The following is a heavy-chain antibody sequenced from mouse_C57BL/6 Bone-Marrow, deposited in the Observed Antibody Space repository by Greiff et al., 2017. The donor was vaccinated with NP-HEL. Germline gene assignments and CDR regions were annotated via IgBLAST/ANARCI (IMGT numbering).Heavy chain of an antibody. J-gene: IGHJ4*01. CDR1: GYSFTGYY. CDR3: ARYDSYYVYAMDY. CDR2: INPSTGGT. Sequence: EVQLQQSGPELVKPGASVKISCKASGYSFTGYYMNWVKQSPEKSLEWIGEINPSTGGTTYNQKLKAKATLTVDNTSSTAYMQLKSLTSEDSAVYYCARYDSYYVYAMDYWGQGTSVTVSS. D-gene: IGHD2-3*01. V-gene: IGHV1-42*01.